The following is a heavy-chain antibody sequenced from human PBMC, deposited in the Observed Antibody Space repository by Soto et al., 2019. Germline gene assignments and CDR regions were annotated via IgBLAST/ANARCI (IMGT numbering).Heavy chain of an antibody. CDR1: GGTFSSYA. D-gene: IGHD2-2*01. V-gene: IGHV1-69*01. CDR2: IIPIFGTA. CDR3: ARSSAVPAAMLGYYFDY. Sequence: QVQLVQSGAEVKRPGSSVKVSCKASGGTFSSYAISWVRQAPGQGLEWMGGIIPIFGTANYAQKFQGRVTITADESTSTAYMELSSLRSEDTAVYYCARSSAVPAAMLGYYFDYWGQGTLVTVSS. J-gene: IGHJ4*02.